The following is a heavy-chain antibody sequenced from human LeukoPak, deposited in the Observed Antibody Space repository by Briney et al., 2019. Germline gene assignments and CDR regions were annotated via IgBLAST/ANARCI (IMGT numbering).Heavy chain of an antibody. CDR1: GFTFSSYS. D-gene: IGHD3-3*01. J-gene: IGHJ4*02. Sequence: AGGSLRLSCAASGFTFSSYSMNWVRQAPGKGLEWVSSISSSSSYIYYADSVKGRFTISRDNAKNSLYLQMNSLRAEDTAVYYCARDKFPGEDDFWSGYYPHFDYWGQGTLVTVSS. CDR2: ISSSSSYI. CDR3: ARDKFPGEDDFWSGYYPHFDY. V-gene: IGHV3-21*01.